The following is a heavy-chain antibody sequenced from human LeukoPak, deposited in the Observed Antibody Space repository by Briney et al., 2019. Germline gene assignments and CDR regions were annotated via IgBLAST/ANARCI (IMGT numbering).Heavy chain of an antibody. V-gene: IGHV1-8*03. J-gene: IGHJ6*03. CDR2: MNPNSGNT. CDR1: GYTFTSYD. Sequence: ASVKVSCKASGYTFTSYDINWVRQATGQGLEWMGWMNPNSGNTGYAQKFQGRVTITRSTSISTAYMEPSSLRSEDTAVYYCARGVPVRRFLLYCSGGSCYSHYMDVWGKGTTVTVSS. CDR3: ARGVPVRRFLLYCSGGSCYSHYMDV. D-gene: IGHD2-15*01.